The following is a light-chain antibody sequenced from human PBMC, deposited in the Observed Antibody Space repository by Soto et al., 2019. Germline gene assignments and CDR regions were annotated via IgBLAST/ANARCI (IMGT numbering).Light chain of an antibody. CDR3: QQSYSSPQT. J-gene: IGKJ1*01. Sequence: DIQMTQSPSTLSASVGDRVTITSQTNQNIRSYLNWYQRKLGRAPKLLIYTAYNLQSGVPSRFSGSGSGTDFTLTISSLLPEDLAIYYCQQSYSSPQTFGQGTKVEIK. V-gene: IGKV1-39*01. CDR1: QNIRSY. CDR2: TAY.